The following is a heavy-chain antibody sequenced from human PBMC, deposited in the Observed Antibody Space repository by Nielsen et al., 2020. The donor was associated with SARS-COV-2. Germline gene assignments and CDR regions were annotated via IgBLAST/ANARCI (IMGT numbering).Heavy chain of an antibody. CDR2: VGTAGDT. Sequence: GESLKISCAASGFTFSSYDMHWVRPATGKGLEWVSAVGTAGDTYYLASVKGRFTISRDIASNSLYLQMNSVRAGDTTVYYCVGGNYYYGMDVWGQGTTVTVSS. D-gene: IGHD3-16*01. CDR1: GFTFSSYD. J-gene: IGHJ6*02. CDR3: VGGNYYYGMDV. V-gene: IGHV3-13*01.